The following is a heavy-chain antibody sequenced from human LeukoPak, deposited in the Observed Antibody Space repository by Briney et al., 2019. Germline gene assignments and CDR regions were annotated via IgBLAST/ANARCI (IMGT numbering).Heavy chain of an antibody. D-gene: IGHD2-2*01. V-gene: IGHV1-2*02. CDR2: INPKSGGT. J-gene: IGHJ6*02. Sequence: ASVNVSCKASGYTFTAYYLHWVRLAPGQGLEWMGWINPKSGGTEYAQRFQGRVTMTRDTSISTAYMELSRLRSDDTAVYYCARDHCSANSCYEDYYNGLDVWGQGTTVTVSS. CDR1: GYTFTAYY. CDR3: ARDHCSANSCYEDYYNGLDV.